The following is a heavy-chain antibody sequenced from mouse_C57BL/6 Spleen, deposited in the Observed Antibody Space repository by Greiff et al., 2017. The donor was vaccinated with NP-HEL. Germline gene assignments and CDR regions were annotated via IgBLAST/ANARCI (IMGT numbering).Heavy chain of an antibody. CDR3: ARCPYYYGSSPRWYFDV. D-gene: IGHD1-1*01. CDR1: GYTFTSYW. V-gene: IGHV1-69*01. J-gene: IGHJ1*03. CDR2: IDPSDSYT. Sequence: VQLQQSGAELVMPGASVKLSCKASGYTFTSYWMHWVKQRPGQGLEWIGEIDPSDSYTNYNQKFKGKSTLTVDKSSSTAYMQLSSLTSEDSAVYYCARCPYYYGSSPRWYFDVWGTGTTVTVSS.